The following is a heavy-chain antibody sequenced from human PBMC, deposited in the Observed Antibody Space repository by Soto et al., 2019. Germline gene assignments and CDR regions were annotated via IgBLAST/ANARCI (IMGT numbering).Heavy chain of an antibody. Sequence: PSETLSLTCTVSGGSISSGGYYWSWIRQHPGKGLEWIGYIYYSGSTYYNPSLKSRVTISVDTSKSQFSLKLSSVTAADTAVYYCARDSPPITYYDILTGHGGGGWFDPWGQGTLVTVSS. V-gene: IGHV4-31*03. CDR1: GGSISSGGYY. CDR3: ARDSPPITYYDILTGHGGGGWFDP. CDR2: IYYSGST. D-gene: IGHD3-9*01. J-gene: IGHJ5*02.